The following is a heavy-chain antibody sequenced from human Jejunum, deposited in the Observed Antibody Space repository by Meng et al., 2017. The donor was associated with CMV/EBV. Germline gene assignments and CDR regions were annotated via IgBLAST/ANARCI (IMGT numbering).Heavy chain of an antibody. J-gene: IGHJ4*02. D-gene: IGHD3-3*02. V-gene: IGHV3-23*05. CDR3: AKVGGGPSILRDY. CDR1: GFTCSTYA. Sequence: SGFTCSTYAMSWVRQAPGKGLEWVSTIKSTGSPTYYADSVKGRFTISRENSKNTLYLQMNSLRAEDTALYYCAKVGGGPSILRDYWGQGTLVTVSS. CDR2: IKSTGSPT.